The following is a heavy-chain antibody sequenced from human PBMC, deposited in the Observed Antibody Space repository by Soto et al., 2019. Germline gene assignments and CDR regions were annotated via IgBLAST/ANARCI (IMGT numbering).Heavy chain of an antibody. Sequence: GGSLRLSCAASGFTFSSYGMHWVRQAPGKGLGWVAVIWYDGSNKYYADSVKGRFTISRDNSKNTLYLQMNSLRAVDTAVYYCAKEKFYFYWCPSYYVMYVWGQGSTVPGSS. D-gene: IGHD3-9*01. CDR1: GFTFSSYG. V-gene: IGHV3-33*06. CDR3: AKEKFYFYWCPSYYVMYV. J-gene: IGHJ6*02. CDR2: IWYDGSNK.